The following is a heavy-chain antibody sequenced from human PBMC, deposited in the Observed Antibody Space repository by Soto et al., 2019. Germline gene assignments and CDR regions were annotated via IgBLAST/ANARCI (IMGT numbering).Heavy chain of an antibody. D-gene: IGHD2-2*02. J-gene: IGHJ5*02. CDR2: INPSGGST. CDR3: ARGRITGYCSSTSCYNPFDWFDP. Sequence: ASVKVSCKASGYTFTSYYMHWVRQAPGQGLEWMGIINPSGGSTSYAQKFQGRVTMTRDTSTSTVYMELSSLRSEDTAVYYCARGRITGYCSSTSCYNPFDWFDPWAQGTLVTVSS. V-gene: IGHV1-46*01. CDR1: GYTFTSYY.